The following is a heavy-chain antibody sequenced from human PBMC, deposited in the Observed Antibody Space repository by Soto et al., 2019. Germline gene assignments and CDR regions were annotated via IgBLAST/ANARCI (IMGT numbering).Heavy chain of an antibody. D-gene: IGHD3-22*01. Sequence: VGSLRLSCAASGFTFSSYAMSWVRQAPGKGLEWVSAISGSGGSTYYADSVKGRFTISRDNSKNTLYLQMNSLRAEDTAVYYCAKSPYYYDSSGYSNYWGQGTLVTVSS. V-gene: IGHV3-23*01. J-gene: IGHJ4*02. CDR2: ISGSGGST. CDR1: GFTFSSYA. CDR3: AKSPYYYDSSGYSNY.